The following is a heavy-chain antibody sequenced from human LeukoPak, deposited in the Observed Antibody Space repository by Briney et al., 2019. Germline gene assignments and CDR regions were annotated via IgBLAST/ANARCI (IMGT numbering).Heavy chain of an antibody. CDR2: IRQDGSEK. V-gene: IGHV3-7*01. CDR3: ARAGYYGDDAFDL. Sequence: GGSLRLSCAGSGFTIGSYWMSWVRQAPGKGLEWVANIRQDGSEKYYVDSVMGRLTISRDNAKNSLYLQMNSLRAEDTGIYYCARAGYYGDDAFDLWGQGTMVTVSS. CDR1: GFTIGSYW. D-gene: IGHD2/OR15-2a*01. J-gene: IGHJ3*01.